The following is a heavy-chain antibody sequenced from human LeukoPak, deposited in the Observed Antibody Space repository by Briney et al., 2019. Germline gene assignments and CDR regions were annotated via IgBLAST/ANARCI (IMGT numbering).Heavy chain of an antibody. V-gene: IGHV4-30-4*01. CDR3: AREVPDYGGNSEFGY. CDR1: GGSISSGDYY. J-gene: IGHJ4*02. Sequence: SETLSLTCTVSGGSISSGDYYWSWIRQPPGKGLEWIGYIYYSGSTYYNPSLKSQVTISVDTSKNQFSLKLSSVTAADTAVYYCAREVPDYGGNSEFGYWGQGTLVTVSS. D-gene: IGHD4-23*01. CDR2: IYYSGST.